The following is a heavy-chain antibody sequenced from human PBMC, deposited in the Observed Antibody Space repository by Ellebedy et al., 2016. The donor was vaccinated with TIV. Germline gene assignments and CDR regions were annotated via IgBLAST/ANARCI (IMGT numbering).Heavy chain of an antibody. CDR3: TTDQSTGSFKIY. D-gene: IGHD6-19*01. J-gene: IGHJ4*02. CDR1: GFTFSNAW. CDR2: IKSKTDGGAI. V-gene: IGHV3-15*01. Sequence: GESLKISCAASGFTFSNAWMSWVRQAPGKGLEWVGRIKSKTDGGAIDYAAPVKGRFTISRDDSKDTLDLQMSSLKTEDTAVYYGTTDQSTGSFKIYWGQGTLVTVSS.